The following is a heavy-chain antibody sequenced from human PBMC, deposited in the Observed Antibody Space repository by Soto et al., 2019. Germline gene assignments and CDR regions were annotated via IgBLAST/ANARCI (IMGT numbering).Heavy chain of an antibody. V-gene: IGHV3-23*01. CDR1: GFTFSSYA. J-gene: IGHJ6*02. CDR2: ISGSGGST. D-gene: IGHD5-18*01. Sequence: EVQLLESGGGLVQPGGSLRLSCAASGFTFSSYAMSWVRQAPGKGLEWVSAISGSGGSTYYADSVKGRFTISRDNSKNTLYLQMNSLRAEDTAVYYCAKARARRYSYGNSNYYYYGMDVWGQGTTVTVSS. CDR3: AKARARRYSYGNSNYYYYGMDV.